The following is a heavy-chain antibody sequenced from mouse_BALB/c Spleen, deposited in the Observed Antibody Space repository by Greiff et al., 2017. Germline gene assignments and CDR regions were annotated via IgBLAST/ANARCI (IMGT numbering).Heavy chain of an antibody. Sequence: EVQRVDSGGGLVKPGGSLKLSCAASGFAFSSYDMSWVRQTPEKRLEWVAYISSGGGSTYYPDTVKGRFTISRDNAKNTLYLQMSSLKSEDTAMYYCARPYPFDYWGQGTTLTVSS. CDR3: ARPYPFDY. J-gene: IGHJ2*01. CDR2: ISSGGGST. CDR1: GFAFSSYD. V-gene: IGHV5-12-1*01. D-gene: IGHD5-1-1*01.